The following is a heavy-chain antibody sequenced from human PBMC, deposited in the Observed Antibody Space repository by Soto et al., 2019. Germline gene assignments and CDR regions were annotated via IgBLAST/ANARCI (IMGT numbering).Heavy chain of an antibody. CDR2: ISGSGGST. CDR3: AKEPRPESYFHGSGSPHGWFDP. CDR1: GFTFSSYA. V-gene: IGHV3-23*01. J-gene: IGHJ5*02. Sequence: EVQLLESGGGLVQPGGSLRLSCAASGFTFSSYAMSWVRQAPGKALEWVSAISGSGGSTYYADSVKGRFTISRDNAKNELYLQLNSLRAEDSAVYYCAKEPRPESYFHGSGSPHGWFDPWGQGTLVTVSS. D-gene: IGHD3-10*01.